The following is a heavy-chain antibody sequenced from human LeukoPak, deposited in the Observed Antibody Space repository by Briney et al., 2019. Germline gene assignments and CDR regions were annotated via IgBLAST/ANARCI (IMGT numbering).Heavy chain of an antibody. CDR3: ARTTPRCGGDCYPFDY. CDR1: GGSISSSSYY. V-gene: IGHV4-61*05. Sequence: SETLSLTCTVSGGSISSSSYYWGWIRQPPGKGLEWIGYIYYSGSTNYNPSLKSRVTISVDTSKNQFSLKLSSVTAADTAVYYCARTTPRCGGDCYPFDYWGQGTLVTVSS. CDR2: IYYSGST. J-gene: IGHJ4*02. D-gene: IGHD2-21*01.